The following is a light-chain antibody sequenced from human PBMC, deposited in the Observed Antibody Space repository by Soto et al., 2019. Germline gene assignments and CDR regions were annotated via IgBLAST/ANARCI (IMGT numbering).Light chain of an antibody. CDR1: QDIGNL. V-gene: IGKV1-12*01. CDR2: TTS. CDR3: QQASSFPRT. J-gene: IGKJ1*01. Sequence: DIQMSQSPSFVSAAVGDRVTLTCRASQDIGNLLVWYQQKPGKAPTLLIYTTSKLQRGVPSRFSGSGSGTHFTLTINSLQPEDFATYYCQQASSFPRTFGQGPKVDIK.